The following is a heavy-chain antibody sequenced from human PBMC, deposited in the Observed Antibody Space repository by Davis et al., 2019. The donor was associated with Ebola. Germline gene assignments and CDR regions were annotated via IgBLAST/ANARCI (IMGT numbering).Heavy chain of an antibody. CDR1: GGSISNSDYY. CDR3: ARHRDGSVHYTYFYYGMDV. J-gene: IGHJ6*02. D-gene: IGHD3-3*01. Sequence: PSETLSLTCIVSGGSISNSDYYWAWIRQPPGKGLEWIGSIYYSGTTHYNPSLKSRVTISVDTSKNQFSLKLTSVTATDMAVYYCARHRDGSVHYTYFYYGMDVWGQGTTVTVSS. V-gene: IGHV4-39*01. CDR2: IYYSGTT.